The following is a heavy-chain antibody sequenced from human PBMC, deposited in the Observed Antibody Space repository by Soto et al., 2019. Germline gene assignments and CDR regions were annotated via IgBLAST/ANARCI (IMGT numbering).Heavy chain of an antibody. D-gene: IGHD3-22*01. CDR2: VYYGGST. V-gene: IGHV4-39*01. J-gene: IGHJ6*02. CDR1: GGSSVNSGCY. Sequence: SQTMPDSWTVSGGSSVNSGCYWGWIRQPPGKGLEWIGNVYYGGSTYYNPSLKSRVTISVETSKSQFSLKLSSVTAADTAVYYCAGGDYYHSSGYYFYYYTMDVWGQGTTVTVSS. CDR3: AGGDYYHSSGYYFYYYTMDV.